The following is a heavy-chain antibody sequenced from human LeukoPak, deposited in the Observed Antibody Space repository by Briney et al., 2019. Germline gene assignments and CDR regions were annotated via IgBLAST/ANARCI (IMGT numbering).Heavy chain of an antibody. CDR1: VYTFTSYG. D-gene: IGHD3-10*01. Sequence: GASENVSCQASVYTFTSYGISWVRQAPRDGLEWMGWICALNGDTNYAQKLQGRATMTTDTSTSTANMELRGLRSADPAVFYGARRFGFGELLSYYCYYIDVWGKGTTVTVSS. V-gene: IGHV1-18*01. CDR2: ICALNGDT. J-gene: IGHJ6*03. CDR3: ARRFGFGELLSYYCYYIDV.